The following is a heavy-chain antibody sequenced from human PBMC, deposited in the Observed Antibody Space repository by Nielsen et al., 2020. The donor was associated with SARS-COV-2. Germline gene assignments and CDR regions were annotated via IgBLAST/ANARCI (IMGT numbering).Heavy chain of an antibody. J-gene: IGHJ4*02. Sequence: SETLSLTCTVSGGSISSYYWSWIRQPPGKGLEWIGYIYYSGSTYYNPSPKSRVSISVDTSKNQFSLKLSSVTAADTAVYYCARVKEQWLVQSYYFDSWGQGTLVTVSS. CDR3: ARVKEQWLVQSYYFDS. V-gene: IGHV4-59*12. CDR2: IYYSGST. D-gene: IGHD6-19*01. CDR1: GGSISSYY.